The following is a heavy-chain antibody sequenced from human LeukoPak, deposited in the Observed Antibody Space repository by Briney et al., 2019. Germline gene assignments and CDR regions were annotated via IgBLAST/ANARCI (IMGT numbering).Heavy chain of an antibody. CDR3: AKDYYGSGSYYRPDNWFDP. CDR2: ISWNSGSI. J-gene: IGHJ5*02. Sequence: GGSLRLSCAASGFTFDDYAMHWVRQAPGKGLEWVSGISWNSGSIGYADSVKGRLTISRDNAKNSLYLQMNSLRAEDTALYYCAKDYYGSGSYYRPDNWFDPWGQGTLVTVSS. D-gene: IGHD3-10*01. V-gene: IGHV3-9*01. CDR1: GFTFDDYA.